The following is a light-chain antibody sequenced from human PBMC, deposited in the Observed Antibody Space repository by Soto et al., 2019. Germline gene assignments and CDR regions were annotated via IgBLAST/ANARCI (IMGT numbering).Light chain of an antibody. V-gene: IGKV1-6*01. J-gene: IGKJ3*01. Sequence: AIQMTQSPSSLSASVGDRVTITCRASQGLRNDLGWYQQKVGKAPKLLIYAASSLQSGVPLRFSGSGSGTDFPLTISSLQPEDCATYFRLQDYSYPSTFGPGTKVDLK. CDR2: AAS. CDR3: LQDYSYPST. CDR1: QGLRND.